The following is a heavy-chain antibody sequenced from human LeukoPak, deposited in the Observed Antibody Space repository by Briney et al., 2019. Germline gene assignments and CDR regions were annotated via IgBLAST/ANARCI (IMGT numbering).Heavy chain of an antibody. CDR3: ARGYSSGWYSNYYYYYMDV. J-gene: IGHJ6*03. Sequence: SETLSLTCTVSGGSISSSSYYWGRIRQPPGKGLEWIGSIYYSGSTYYNPSLKSRVTISVDTSKNQFSLKLSSVTAADTAVYYCARGYSSGWYSNYYYYYMDVWGKGTTVTISS. CDR1: GGSISSSSYY. CDR2: IYYSGST. D-gene: IGHD6-19*01. V-gene: IGHV4-39*07.